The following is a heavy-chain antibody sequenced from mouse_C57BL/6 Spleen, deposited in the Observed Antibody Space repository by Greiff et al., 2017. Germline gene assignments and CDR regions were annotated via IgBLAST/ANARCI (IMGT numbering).Heavy chain of an antibody. Sequence: VQLKESGGGLVQPGGSLSLSCAASGFTFTDYYMSWVRQPPGKALEWLGFIRNKANGYTTEYSASVKGRFTISRENSQSILYLQMNALRAEDSATYDCARAIYDGYYVEAYWGQGTLVTVSA. CDR2: IRNKANGYTT. CDR3: ARAIYDGYYVEAY. CDR1: GFTFTDYY. J-gene: IGHJ3*01. D-gene: IGHD2-3*01. V-gene: IGHV7-3*01.